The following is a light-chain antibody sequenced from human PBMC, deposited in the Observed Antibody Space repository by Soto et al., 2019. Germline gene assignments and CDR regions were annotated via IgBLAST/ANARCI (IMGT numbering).Light chain of an antibody. CDR2: GNT. CDR3: LSFGSSLRVV. J-gene: IGLJ2*01. V-gene: IGLV1-40*01. CDR1: SSNIGAGYD. Sequence: QSVLTQPPSVSGAPGQRFTISCTGCSSNIGAGYDVHWYQQRPGQHPKLLIYGNTNRPSVVPDRFSGSKSCTSASLAITGLQACDETDYYCLSFGSSLRVVFGGWT.